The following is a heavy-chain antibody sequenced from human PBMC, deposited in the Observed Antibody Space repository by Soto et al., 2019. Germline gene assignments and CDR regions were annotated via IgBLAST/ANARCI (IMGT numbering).Heavy chain of an antibody. CDR1: GFTFSDYY. CDR3: ARVRAGQEPVHAGVGYYFAY. Sequence: QVQLVASGGGLVKPGGSLRLSCAASGFTFSDYYMSWIRQAPGKGLEWVSYISSSGSTIYYADSVKGRFTIARDNAKNSLYLQMHSLIAEDKSVYYCARVRAGQEPVHAGVGYYFAYWGQGTLVTFSS. CDR2: ISSSGSTI. V-gene: IGHV3-11*01. D-gene: IGHD7-27*01. J-gene: IGHJ4*02.